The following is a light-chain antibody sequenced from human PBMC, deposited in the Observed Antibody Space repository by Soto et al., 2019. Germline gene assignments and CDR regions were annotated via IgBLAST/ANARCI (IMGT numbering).Light chain of an antibody. J-gene: IGKJ1*01. Sequence: DIQMTQSPSTLSASVGDRVTITCRASQSIRSWLAWYQRKPGKAPKLLIHDASTLESGVPSRFSGSGSGTEFTLTISSLQPDDFATYYCQQYNTYPWTFGQGTKVDIK. CDR1: QSIRSW. CDR2: DAS. CDR3: QQYNTYPWT. V-gene: IGKV1-5*01.